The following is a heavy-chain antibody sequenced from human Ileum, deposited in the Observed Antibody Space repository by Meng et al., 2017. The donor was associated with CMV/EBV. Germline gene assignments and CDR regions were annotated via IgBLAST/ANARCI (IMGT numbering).Heavy chain of an antibody. Sequence: ASVKVSCKASGFTLTTFGLSWVRQTPGQGLEWMGWMSAYTGDTKYAQKFQGRVTLTRDTSTSTAYMELTGLTSDDTALYFCAREAIAGSSSFDYWGQGTQVTSPQ. CDR3: AREAIAGSSSFDY. D-gene: IGHD6-19*01. CDR2: MSAYTGDT. V-gene: IGHV1-18*01. CDR1: GFTLTTFG. J-gene: IGHJ4*02.